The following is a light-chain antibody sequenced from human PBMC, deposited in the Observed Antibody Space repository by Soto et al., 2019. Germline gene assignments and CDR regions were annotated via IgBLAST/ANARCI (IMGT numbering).Light chain of an antibody. Sequence: IQLTQSPSSLPASVGDRVTITCRASQSVQTWLAWFQQKPGKAPKLLIYKATTLETGVPSRVSGSGSETEFTLTISSLQPDDLGTYYCQQYNTYFTFGQGTRVDIK. V-gene: IGKV1-5*03. CDR3: QQYNTYFT. CDR1: QSVQTW. J-gene: IGKJ1*01. CDR2: KAT.